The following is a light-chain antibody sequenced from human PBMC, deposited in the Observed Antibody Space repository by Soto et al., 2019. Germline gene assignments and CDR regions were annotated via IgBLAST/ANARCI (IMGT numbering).Light chain of an antibody. J-gene: IGKJ1*01. CDR1: QSLSTW. V-gene: IGKV1-5*01. CDR3: QQYNSYPGT. Sequence: DIQMTQSPSTLSASVGDRVTITCRASQSLSTWLAWYQQKPGRAPTLLIYDASSLESGVPSRFSGSGSGTEFTLTVSSLQPDDFATYYCQQYNSYPGTFGQGTKVDIK. CDR2: DAS.